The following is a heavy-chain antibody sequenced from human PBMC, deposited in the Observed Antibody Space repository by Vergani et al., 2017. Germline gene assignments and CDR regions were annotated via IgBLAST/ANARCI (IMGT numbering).Heavy chain of an antibody. Sequence: QVQLQESGPGLVKPSQTLSLTCTVSGGSISSGSYYWSWIRQHPGKGLEWIGYIYYSGSTYYNPSLKSRVTISVDTSKNQFSLKLSSVTAADTAVYYCARGPDGYCSSTSCENWFDPWGQGTLVTVSS. CDR1: GGSISSGSYY. V-gene: IGHV4-31*03. CDR2: IYYSGST. CDR3: ARGPDGYCSSTSCENWFDP. J-gene: IGHJ5*02. D-gene: IGHD2-2*01.